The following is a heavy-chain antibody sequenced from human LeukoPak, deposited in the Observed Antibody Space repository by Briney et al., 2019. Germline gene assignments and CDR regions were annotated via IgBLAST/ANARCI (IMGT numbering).Heavy chain of an antibody. V-gene: IGHV1-2*02. CDR2: INPNSGGT. Sequence: GASVKVSCKASGYTFTGYYMHWVRQAPGQGLEWMGWINPNSGGTNYAQKFQGRVTMTRDTSISTAYMELSSLRSEDTAIYYCARIRDGYNDAYDIWGQGTVVTVSS. CDR1: GYTFTGYY. D-gene: IGHD5-24*01. CDR3: ARIRDGYNDAYDI. J-gene: IGHJ3*02.